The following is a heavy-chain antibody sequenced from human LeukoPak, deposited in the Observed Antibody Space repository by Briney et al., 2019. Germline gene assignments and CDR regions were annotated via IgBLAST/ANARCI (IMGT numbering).Heavy chain of an antibody. J-gene: IGHJ3*02. V-gene: IGHV4-61*05. CDR1: GGSISSSNYY. Sequence: SETLSLTCTVSGGSISSSNYYWSWIRQPPGKGLEWIGEINHSGSSKYNPSLNSRVTISVDRSKTQFSLKLNSLTAADTAVYYCARNVNFRLLWFGESGHDAFDIWGQGTMVTVSS. D-gene: IGHD3-10*01. CDR2: INHSGSS. CDR3: ARNVNFRLLWFGESGHDAFDI.